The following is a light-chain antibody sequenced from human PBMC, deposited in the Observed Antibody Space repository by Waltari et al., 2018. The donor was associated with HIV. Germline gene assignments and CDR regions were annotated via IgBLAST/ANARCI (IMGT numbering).Light chain of an antibody. CDR2: GNS. CDR3: QSYDRSLSGYVV. CDR1: SSNIGAGFD. J-gene: IGLJ2*01. Sequence: QSLLTQPPSVSGAPGQRVTISCTGSSSNIGAGFDVHWYQPLPGTVPKLLIYGNSNRPSGVPHRFSGSKSGTSASLAITGLQAEDEADYYCQSYDRSLSGYVVFGGGTKLTVL. V-gene: IGLV1-40*01.